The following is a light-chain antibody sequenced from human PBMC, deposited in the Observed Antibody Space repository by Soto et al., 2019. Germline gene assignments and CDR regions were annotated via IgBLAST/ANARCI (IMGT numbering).Light chain of an antibody. CDR3: QQYNRYWT. J-gene: IGKJ1*01. CDR2: KAS. V-gene: IGKV1-5*03. Sequence: DIQMTQSPSTLSASVGDRVTITCRASQSISSWLAWYQQKPGKAPKLLIYKASSLESGVPSRFSSSGSETEFTLTISSLQHDDFATYYCQQYNRYWTFGQGTKVEIK. CDR1: QSISSW.